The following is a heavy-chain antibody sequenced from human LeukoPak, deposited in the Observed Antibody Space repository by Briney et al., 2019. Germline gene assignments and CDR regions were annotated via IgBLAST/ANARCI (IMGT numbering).Heavy chain of an antibody. V-gene: IGHV5-51*01. J-gene: IGHJ4*02. Sequence: GESLKISCKGSGYTFHSYWIAWVRQMPGKGLEWMGLIYPGDSDTRYSPSFQGQVTISADKSIRTAYLQRSSLKASDTAMYYCARPRTTVTTGFDYWGQGTLVTVSS. CDR2: IYPGDSDT. CDR1: GYTFHSYW. D-gene: IGHD4-17*01. CDR3: ARPRTTVTTGFDY.